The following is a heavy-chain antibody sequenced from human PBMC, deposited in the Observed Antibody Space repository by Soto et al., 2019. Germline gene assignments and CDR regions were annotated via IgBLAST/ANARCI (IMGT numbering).Heavy chain of an antibody. CDR3: ARLVYATHFDY. V-gene: IGHV3-66*01. CDR1: GFTVSSNY. D-gene: IGHD2-8*01. J-gene: IGHJ4*02. CDR2: IYSGGST. Sequence: GGSLRLSCAASGFTVSSNYMSWVRQAPGKGLEWVSVIYSGGSTYYADSVKGRFTISRDNSKNTLYLQMNSLRAEDTAVYYCARLVYATHFDYWGQGTLVTVSS.